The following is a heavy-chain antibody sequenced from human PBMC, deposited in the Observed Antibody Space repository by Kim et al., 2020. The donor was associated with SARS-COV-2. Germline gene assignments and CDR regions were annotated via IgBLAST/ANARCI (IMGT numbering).Heavy chain of an antibody. Sequence: YYAESGQGRFIITRDSSKNTLYLQMNSRRAEDTAVYYCAKNAPYYYYGLDVWGQGTTVTVSS. CDR3: AKNAPYYYYGLDV. J-gene: IGHJ6*02. V-gene: IGHV3-30-3*02.